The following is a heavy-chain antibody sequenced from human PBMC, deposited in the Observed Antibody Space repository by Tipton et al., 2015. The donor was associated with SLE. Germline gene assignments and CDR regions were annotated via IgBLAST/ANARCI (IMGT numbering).Heavy chain of an antibody. V-gene: IGHV4-39*07. D-gene: IGHD2-21*01. Sequence: LRLSCTVSGGSISSSSYYWGWIRQPPGKGLEWIGSIYYSGSTYYNPSLKSRVTISVDTSKNQFSLKLSSVTAADTAVYYCARGPGVAIAQGEYFQHWGQGTLVTVSS. CDR3: ARGPGVAIAQGEYFQH. J-gene: IGHJ1*01. CDR1: GGSISSSSYY. CDR2: IYYSGST.